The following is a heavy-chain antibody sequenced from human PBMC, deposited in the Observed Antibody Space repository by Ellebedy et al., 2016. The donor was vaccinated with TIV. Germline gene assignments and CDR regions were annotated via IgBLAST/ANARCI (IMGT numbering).Heavy chain of an antibody. CDR3: ATVRLATPLGSFDY. D-gene: IGHD5-12*01. Sequence: SQTLSLTCAISGDSVSSNSVAWNWVRQSPSRGLEWLGRTYYRSKWYNDYAVSVKSRITINPDTSKNQFSLQLNSVTPEDTAVYYCATVRLATPLGSFDYWGQGTLVTVSS. CDR1: GDSVSSNSVA. CDR2: TYYRSKWYN. V-gene: IGHV6-1*01. J-gene: IGHJ4*02.